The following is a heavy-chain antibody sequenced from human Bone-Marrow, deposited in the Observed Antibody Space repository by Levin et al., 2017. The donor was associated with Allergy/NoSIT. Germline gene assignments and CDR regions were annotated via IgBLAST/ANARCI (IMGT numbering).Heavy chain of an antibody. CDR2: IKQDGSER. Sequence: GGSLRLSCAASGLTFSSYWMSWVRQAPGKGLEWVANIKQDGSERYYVDSVKGRFTISRDNAKKSLFFQMNSLRAEDTAVYYCAREVRASAGTDYWGQGTLVTVSS. J-gene: IGHJ4*02. D-gene: IGHD6-13*01. CDR3: AREVRASAGTDY. V-gene: IGHV3-7*01. CDR1: GLTFSSYW.